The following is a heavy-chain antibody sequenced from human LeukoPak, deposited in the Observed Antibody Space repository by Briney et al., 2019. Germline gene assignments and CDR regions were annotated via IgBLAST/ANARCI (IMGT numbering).Heavy chain of an antibody. J-gene: IGHJ6*03. CDR1: GGSISSSSYY. Sequence: SETLSLTCTVSGGSISSSSYYWGWIRQPPGKGLEWIGSIYYSGSTYYNPSLKSRVTISVDTSKNQFSLKLSSMTAADTAVYYCARLGYYYMDVWGKGTTVTVSS. CDR3: ARLGYYYMDV. CDR2: IYYSGST. V-gene: IGHV4-39*07.